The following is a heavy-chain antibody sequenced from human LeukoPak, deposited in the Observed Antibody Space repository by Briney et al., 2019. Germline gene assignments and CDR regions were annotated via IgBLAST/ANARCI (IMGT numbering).Heavy chain of an antibody. CDR2: ISSSSSYI. J-gene: IGHJ5*02. D-gene: IGHD1-1*01. Sequence: GGSLRLSCAASGFTFSSYSMNWVRQAPGKGLEWVSSISSSSSYIYYADSVKGRFTISRDNAKNSLYLQMNSLRAEDTAVYYCARDQSGTGQDWFDLWGQGTLVTVSS. V-gene: IGHV3-21*01. CDR1: GFTFSSYS. CDR3: ARDQSGTGQDWFDL.